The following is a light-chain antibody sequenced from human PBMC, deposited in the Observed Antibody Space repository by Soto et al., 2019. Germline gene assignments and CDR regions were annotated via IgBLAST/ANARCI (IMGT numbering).Light chain of an antibody. CDR3: QTWGSRIVI. V-gene: IGLV4-69*01. CDR2: LNSDGSH. Sequence: QPVLTQSPSASASLGASVKLTCTLSSGHSSYAIAWHQQQPEKGPRYLMKLNSDGSHSKGDGIPDRFSGSSSGAERYLTISSLQSEDEADYYCQTWGSRIVIFGGGTTRTVL. CDR1: SGHSSYA. J-gene: IGLJ2*01.